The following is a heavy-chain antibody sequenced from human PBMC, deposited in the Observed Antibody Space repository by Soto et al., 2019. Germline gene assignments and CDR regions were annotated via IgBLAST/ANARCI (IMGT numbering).Heavy chain of an antibody. CDR1: GFTFSNYA. Sequence: GSLRFSCGGSGFTFSNYAMSWVRQAPGKGLEWVSAVTGSGGGTHYADSVKGRFTISRDNSKKTLYLQMNSLRVEDTAVYYCAKSGTFWSGFDYYYYYMDVWGKGTTVTVSS. D-gene: IGHD3-3*01. J-gene: IGHJ6*03. V-gene: IGHV3-23*01. CDR2: VTGSGGGT. CDR3: AKSGTFWSGFDYYYYYMDV.